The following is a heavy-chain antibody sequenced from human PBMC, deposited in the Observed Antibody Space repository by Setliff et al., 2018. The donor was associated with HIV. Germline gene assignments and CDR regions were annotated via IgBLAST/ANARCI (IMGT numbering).Heavy chain of an antibody. CDR3: ARDEELGGYAPGDFQH. Sequence: PGGSLRLSCAASGFTFSSHAMHWVRQAPGKGLEWVAVIWYDGSNKYYADSVKGRFTISRDNAKNSLYLQMNRLRAEDTAVYYCARDEELGGYAPGDFQHWGQGTLVTVSS. V-gene: IGHV3-33*01. CDR1: GFTFSSHA. CDR2: IWYDGSNK. D-gene: IGHD5-12*01. J-gene: IGHJ1*01.